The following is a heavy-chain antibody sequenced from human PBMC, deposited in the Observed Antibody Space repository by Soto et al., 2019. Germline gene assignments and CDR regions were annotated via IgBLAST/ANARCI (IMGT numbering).Heavy chain of an antibody. Sequence: QLQLQESGPGLVKPSETLSLTCTVSGGSVSRSSYYWGWIRQLPGKGLEWIGGIFYSGNTYYNPSLKSRVTISVDISKNQFSLKLSSVTAADTAVYSSARHVRGYCSSTSCHTDYWGQGTLVTVSS. CDR2: IFYSGNT. J-gene: IGHJ4*02. CDR3: ARHVRGYCSSTSCHTDY. V-gene: IGHV4-39*01. CDR1: GGSVSRSSYY. D-gene: IGHD2-2*02.